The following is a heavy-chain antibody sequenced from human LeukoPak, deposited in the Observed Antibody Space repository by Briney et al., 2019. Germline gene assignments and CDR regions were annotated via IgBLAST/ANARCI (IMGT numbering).Heavy chain of an antibody. CDR2: IYYSGST. V-gene: IGHV4-39*07. J-gene: IGHJ3*02. Sequence: PSETLSLTCTVSGGSISSSSYYWGWIRQPPGKGLEWIGSIYYSGSTYYNPSLKSRVTISVDTSKNQFSLKLSSVTAADTAVYYCAKVRRPYSGSYGVEISFDIWGQGTMVTVSS. CDR3: AKVRRPYSGSYGVEISFDI. D-gene: IGHD1-26*01. CDR1: GGSISSSSYY.